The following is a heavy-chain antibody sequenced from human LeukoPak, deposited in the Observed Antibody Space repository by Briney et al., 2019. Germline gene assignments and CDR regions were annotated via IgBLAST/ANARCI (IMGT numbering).Heavy chain of an antibody. D-gene: IGHD1-26*01. CDR3: ARAVSVGATGYYFDY. CDR1: GFTLSSYS. J-gene: IGHJ4*02. V-gene: IGHV3-48*01. Sequence: GGSLRLSCAASGFTLSSYSMNWVRQAPGKGLEWVSYISSSSSTIYYADSVKGRFTISRDNAKNSLYLQMNSLRAEDTAVYYCARAVSVGATGYYFDYWGQGTLVTVSS. CDR2: ISSSSSTI.